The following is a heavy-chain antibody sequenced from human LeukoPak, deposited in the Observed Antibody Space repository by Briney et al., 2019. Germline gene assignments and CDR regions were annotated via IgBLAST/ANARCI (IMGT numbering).Heavy chain of an antibody. V-gene: IGHV4-38-2*02. Sequence: ASETLSLTCAVSGYSISSGYYWGWIRQPPGKGLEWIGSIYHSGSTYYNPSLKSRVTISVDTSKNQFSLKLSSVTAAGTAVYYCARDWSGAGYCSGGSCYDYYYYMDVWGKGTTVTVSS. CDR3: ARDWSGAGYCSGGSCYDYYYYMDV. J-gene: IGHJ6*03. D-gene: IGHD2-15*01. CDR2: IYHSGST. CDR1: GYSISSGYY.